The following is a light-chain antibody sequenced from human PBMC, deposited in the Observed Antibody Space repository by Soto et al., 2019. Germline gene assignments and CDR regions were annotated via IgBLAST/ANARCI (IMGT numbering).Light chain of an antibody. J-gene: IGKJ1*01. CDR1: QGISNY. CDR3: QKYDSAPWT. CDR2: AAS. V-gene: IGKV1-27*01. Sequence: DIQMTQSPSSLSASVGDRVTITCRASQGISNYLAWYQQKSGKVPKLLIYAASTLHSGVPSRFSGSGSGTDFTLSISSLQPEDVAIYYCQKYDSAPWTFGQGTKVEIK.